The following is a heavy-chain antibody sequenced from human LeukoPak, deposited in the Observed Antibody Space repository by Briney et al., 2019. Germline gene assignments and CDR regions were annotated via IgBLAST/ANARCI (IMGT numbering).Heavy chain of an antibody. Sequence: GGSLRLSCAASGFTFSSYPMTWVRQAPGKGPEWVSFISDSGGITYYADSVKGRFTISRDNSKNTLYLQMNSLRAEDTAVYYCAKSYNGYESKPDYWGQGTLVTVSS. CDR2: ISDSGGIT. D-gene: IGHD5-12*01. J-gene: IGHJ4*02. V-gene: IGHV3-23*01. CDR1: GFTFSSYP. CDR3: AKSYNGYESKPDY.